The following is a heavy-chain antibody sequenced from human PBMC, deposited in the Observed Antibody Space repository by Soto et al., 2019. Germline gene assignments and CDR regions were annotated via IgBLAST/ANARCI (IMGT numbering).Heavy chain of an antibody. D-gene: IGHD3-10*01. Sequence: QLQLQESGPGLVKPSETLSLTCTVSGGSISRSSYYWGWIRQPPGKGLEWIGSIYYSGSTYYNPSLKSRVTISVDTSKNQFSLKLSSVTAADTAVYYCARQPATTHGSAGPPDVWGQGTTVTVSS. CDR1: GGSISRSSYY. CDR2: IYYSGST. CDR3: ARQPATTHGSAGPPDV. V-gene: IGHV4-39*01. J-gene: IGHJ6*02.